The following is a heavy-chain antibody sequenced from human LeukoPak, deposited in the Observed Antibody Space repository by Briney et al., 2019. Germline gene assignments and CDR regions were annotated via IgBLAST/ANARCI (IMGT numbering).Heavy chain of an antibody. CDR3: ARGYYDARGDSNPFDI. CDR1: GGSISSSY. Sequence: SETLSLTCTVSGGSISSSYWSWIRQPPGRGLEWIGYTSHSGSTNYKPSLKSRVSISVDTSKNQFSLKLTSVIAADTAMYYCARGYYDARGDSNPFDIWGQGTMVTVSS. D-gene: IGHD3-22*01. J-gene: IGHJ3*02. V-gene: IGHV4-59*01. CDR2: TSHSGST.